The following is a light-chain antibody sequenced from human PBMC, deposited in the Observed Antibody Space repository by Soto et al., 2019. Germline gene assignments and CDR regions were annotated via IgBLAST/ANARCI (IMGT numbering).Light chain of an antibody. CDR3: QSYDSSLSGWL. V-gene: IGLV1-40*01. CDR1: SSNIGAGYG. J-gene: IGLJ3*02. CDR2: ANT. Sequence: QSVLTQPPSVSGAPGQRVTISCTGSSSNIGAGYGVHWYQQLPGTAPQLLIYANTNRPSGVPDRFSGSKSGTSASLAITGLQAEDEADYYCQSYDSSLSGWLFCGGTKVTVL.